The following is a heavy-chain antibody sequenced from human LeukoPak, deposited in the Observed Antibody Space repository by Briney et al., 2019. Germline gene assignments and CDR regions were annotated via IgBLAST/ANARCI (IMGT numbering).Heavy chain of an antibody. CDR2: ISYDGSKQ. Sequence: GGSLRLSCAASGFTFSDYLMSWIRQAPGKGLEWVAAISYDGSKQLYADSVKGRFTISRDNSKNTLNLQMNSLRDEDTAVYYCAKDGARYLLTYYFEYWGQGTLVTVSS. CDR3: AKDGARYLLTYYFEY. CDR1: GFTFSDYL. J-gene: IGHJ4*02. D-gene: IGHD3-9*01. V-gene: IGHV3-30*18.